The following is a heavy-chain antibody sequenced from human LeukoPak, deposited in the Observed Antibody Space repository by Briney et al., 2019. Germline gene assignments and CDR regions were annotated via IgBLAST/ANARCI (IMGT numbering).Heavy chain of an antibody. CDR3: ARGGYSNLDS. D-gene: IGHD4-11*01. V-gene: IGHV4-31*11. Sequence: SETLSLTCAVSGGFISSGGYYWSWIRQHPGKGLEWIGYIYYSGDTHYNPSLKSRVIMSVDTSKNQFSLKVSSVTAADTAVYYCARGGYSNLDSWGQGVLVTVSS. J-gene: IGHJ4*02. CDR2: IYYSGDT. CDR1: GGFISSGGYY.